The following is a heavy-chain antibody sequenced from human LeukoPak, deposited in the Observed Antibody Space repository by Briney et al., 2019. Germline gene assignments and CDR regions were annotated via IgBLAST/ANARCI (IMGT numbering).Heavy chain of an antibody. CDR2: IYYSGST. J-gene: IGHJ4*02. V-gene: IGHV4-59*08. CDR1: GGSISSYY. D-gene: IGHD3-10*01. Sequence: SEALSLTCRLSGGSISSYYRSWLRQPPGKGLAWIGYIYYSGSTNYNPPLKSGVTIPVDPSKNQFSLKLSSVTDADTAVYYCARLQLFGSGRDYWGQGTLVTVSS. CDR3: ARLQLFGSGRDY.